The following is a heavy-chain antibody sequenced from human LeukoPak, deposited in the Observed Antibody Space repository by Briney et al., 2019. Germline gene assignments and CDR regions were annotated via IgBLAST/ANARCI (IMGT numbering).Heavy chain of an antibody. D-gene: IGHD3-10*01. V-gene: IGHV1-69*13. Sequence: SVTVSCTASGGTFSSYAISWVRQAPGQGLEWMGGIIPIFGTANYAQKFQGRVTITADESTSTAYMELSSLRSEDTAVYYCARAESAVRGDNEYGMDVWGQGTTVTVSS. CDR2: IIPIFGTA. J-gene: IGHJ6*02. CDR3: ARAESAVRGDNEYGMDV. CDR1: GGTFSSYA.